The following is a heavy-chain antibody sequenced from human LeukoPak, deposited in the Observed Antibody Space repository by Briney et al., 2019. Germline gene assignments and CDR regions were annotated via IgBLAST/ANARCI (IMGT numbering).Heavy chain of an antibody. CDR1: GGSISSGVYY. D-gene: IGHD1-14*01. CDR2: IYYSGST. Sequence: PSETLSLTCTVSGGSISSGVYYWSWIRQHPGKGLEWIGYIYYSGSTYYNPSLKSRVTISVDTSKNQFSLKLSSVTAADTAVYYCASTGYYYYYMDVWGKGTTVTVSS. J-gene: IGHJ6*03. V-gene: IGHV4-31*03. CDR3: ASTGYYYYYMDV.